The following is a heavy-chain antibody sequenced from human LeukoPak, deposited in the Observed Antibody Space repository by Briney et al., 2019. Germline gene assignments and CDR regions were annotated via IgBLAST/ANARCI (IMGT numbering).Heavy chain of an antibody. J-gene: IGHJ4*02. V-gene: IGHV1-46*01. CDR3: ARSAAWLYGLSHPPYYFDY. CDR1: GYTFTSYY. Sequence: ASVKVSCKASGYTFTSYYMHWVRQAPGQGLEWMGIINPSGGSTSYAQKFQGRVTMTRDTSTSTVYMELSSLRSEDTAVYYCARSAAWLYGLSHPPYYFDYWGQGTLVTVSS. D-gene: IGHD3-9*01. CDR2: INPSGGST.